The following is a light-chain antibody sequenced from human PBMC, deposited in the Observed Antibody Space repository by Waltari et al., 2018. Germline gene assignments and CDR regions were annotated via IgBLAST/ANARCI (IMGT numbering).Light chain of an antibody. J-gene: IGLJ1*01. CDR1: SSNIGNDN. CDR3: VGWDGSLRAYV. Sequence: QPVLTQPPSASGTPGQRVTISCSGSSSNIGNDNVYWYQQLPGKAPKLLTYNDVRRPSGVPDRFSGSKSGTSASLAISGLRSEDEADYYCVGWDGSLRAYVFGTGTMLTVL. CDR2: NDV. V-gene: IGLV1-47*01.